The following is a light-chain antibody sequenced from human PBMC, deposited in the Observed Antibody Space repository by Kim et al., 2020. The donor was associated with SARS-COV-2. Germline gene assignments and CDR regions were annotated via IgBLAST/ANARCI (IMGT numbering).Light chain of an antibody. Sequence: QAVVTQEPSLTVSPGVTVTLTCASITGAVTSDNYPNWFQQKPGQTPRPLIYATTNKYSWTPARFSASLLGDKAVLTLSGVQPEDEADYYCLLYYGGGRIVVFGGGTQLTVL. CDR3: LLYYGGGRIVV. J-gene: IGLJ3*02. V-gene: IGLV7-43*01. CDR1: TGAVTSDNY. CDR2: ATT.